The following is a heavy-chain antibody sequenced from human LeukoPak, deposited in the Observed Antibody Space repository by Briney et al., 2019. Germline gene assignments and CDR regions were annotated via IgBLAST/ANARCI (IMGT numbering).Heavy chain of an antibody. CDR1: GGSISSYY. V-gene: IGHV4-59*08. CDR3: ARYPAAIFGVVITTLRAFDI. Sequence: PSETLSLTCTVSGGSISSYYWSWIRQPPGKGLEWIGYIYYSGSTNYNPSLKSRVTISVDTSKNQFSLKLSSVTAADTAVYYCARYPAAIFGVVITTLRAFDIWGQGTMVTVSS. J-gene: IGHJ3*02. CDR2: IYYSGST. D-gene: IGHD3-3*01.